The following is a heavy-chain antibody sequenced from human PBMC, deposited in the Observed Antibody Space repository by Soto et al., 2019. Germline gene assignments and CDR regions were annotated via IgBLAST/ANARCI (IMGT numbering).Heavy chain of an antibody. V-gene: IGHV4-59*01. CDR3: ARADGDYYYYYGMDV. D-gene: IGHD3-10*01. J-gene: IGHJ6*02. CDR1: GGSISSYY. Sequence: PSETLSLTCTVSGGSISSYYWSWIRQPPGKGLEWIGYIYYSGSTNYNPSLKSRVTISVDTSKNQFSPKLSSVTAADTAVYYCARADGDYYYYYGMDVWGQGTTVTVSS. CDR2: IYYSGST.